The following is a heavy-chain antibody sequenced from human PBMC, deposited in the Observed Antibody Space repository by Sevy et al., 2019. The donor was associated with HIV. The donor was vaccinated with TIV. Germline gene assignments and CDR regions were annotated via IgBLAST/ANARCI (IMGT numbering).Heavy chain of an antibody. J-gene: IGHJ4*02. D-gene: IGHD3-3*02. CDR3: STDDLISY. CDR1: GFDFPNAW. V-gene: IGHV3-15*07. Sequence: GGSLRLSCTASGFDFPNAWMNWVRQVPGKGLEWVGHIKSITDGGAADYAAPVKGRFTISRHDSKNTLYLQMNSLKVEDTGVYFCSTDDLISYWGRGTLVTVSS. CDR2: IKSITDGGAA.